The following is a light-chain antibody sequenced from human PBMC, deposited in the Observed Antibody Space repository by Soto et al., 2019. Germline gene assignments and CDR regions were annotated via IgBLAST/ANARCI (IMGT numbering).Light chain of an antibody. CDR1: QSVSSSY. CDR3: QQYGSSPLYT. CDR2: GAS. J-gene: IGKJ2*01. Sequence: EIVLTQSPGTLSLSPGERATLSCRASQSVSSSYLAWYQQKPGQAPRLLIYGASSRATGIPDRFIGSGSGTEFTLTISRLEPEDCAVYYCQQYGSSPLYTFGQGTKLEIK. V-gene: IGKV3-20*01.